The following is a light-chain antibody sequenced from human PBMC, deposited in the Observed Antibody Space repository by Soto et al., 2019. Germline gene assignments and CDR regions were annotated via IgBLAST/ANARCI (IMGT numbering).Light chain of an antibody. J-gene: IGLJ2*01. CDR1: SSDIGGYNY. Sequence: QSALTQPASVSGSPGQSITISCTGTSSDIGGYNYVSWYRQHPGKAPKLMIYEVRNRPSGVSNRFSGSKSGNTASLTISGLQAEDEGDYYCSSYTTSSTLIRFGGGTKLTVL. V-gene: IGLV2-14*01. CDR2: EVR. CDR3: SSYTTSSTLIR.